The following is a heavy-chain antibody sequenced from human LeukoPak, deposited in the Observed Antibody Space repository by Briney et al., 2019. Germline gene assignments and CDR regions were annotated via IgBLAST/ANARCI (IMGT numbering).Heavy chain of an antibody. Sequence: PSKTLSLTCAVYGGSFSHYYWSWIRQSPGMGLEWIGEINDSGTINYNPSLMSRVTISVDKSKNQFSLKLSSATAADTAVYYCARRWNYGRNYYIDVWGKGATVSVSS. D-gene: IGHD1-7*01. CDR3: ARRWNYGRNYYIDV. CDR2: INDSGTI. V-gene: IGHV4-34*01. J-gene: IGHJ6*03. CDR1: GGSFSHYY.